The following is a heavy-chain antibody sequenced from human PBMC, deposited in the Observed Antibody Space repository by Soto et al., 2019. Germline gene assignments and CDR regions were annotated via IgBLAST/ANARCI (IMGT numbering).Heavy chain of an antibody. Sequence: LSLTCTVSGGSISDYYWNWIRQPPGKGLEWIGFIHYTGNTNYNPSLKSRVAISVDTSKNQFSVKLTSVTAADTAVYYCARGTPYHRNDDWFDTCGQGTLVTVS. CDR3: ARGTPYHRNDDWFDT. V-gene: IGHV4-59*01. J-gene: IGHJ5*02. CDR1: GGSISDYY. CDR2: IHYTGNT.